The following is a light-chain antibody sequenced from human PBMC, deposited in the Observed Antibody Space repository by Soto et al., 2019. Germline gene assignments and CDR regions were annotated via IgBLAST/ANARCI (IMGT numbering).Light chain of an antibody. J-gene: IGKJ5*01. Sequence: DIQMTQSPSSLSASVGDRVTITCRASQGISNYLAWFQHKPGKAPTSLIYAASTLQSGVPSNFSDSGSGTDFTLTISSRQPEDFASYYGQQYYGYPITCGQGPLLEIK. CDR3: QQYYGYPIT. V-gene: IGKV1-16*02. CDR2: AAS. CDR1: QGISNY.